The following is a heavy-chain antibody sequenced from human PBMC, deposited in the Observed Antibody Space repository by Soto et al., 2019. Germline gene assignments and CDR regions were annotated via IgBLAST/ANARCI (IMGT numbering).Heavy chain of an antibody. CDR1: GYTFTSYY. V-gene: IGHV1-46*01. D-gene: IGHD3-22*01. J-gene: IGHJ4*02. CDR2: INPSGGST. CDR3: ARDSVTYYYDSSGYYSDY. Sequence: ASVKVSCKASGYTFTSYYMHWVRQAPGQGLEWMGIINPSGGSTSYAQKFQGRVTMTRDTSTSTVYMELSSLRSEDTAVYYCARDSVTYYYDSSGYYSDYWGQGTLVTVSS.